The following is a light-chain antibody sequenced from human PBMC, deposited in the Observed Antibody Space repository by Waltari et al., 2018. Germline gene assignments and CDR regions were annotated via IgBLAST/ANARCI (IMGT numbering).Light chain of an antibody. CDR2: GAS. J-gene: IGKJ1*01. CDR3: QQYNKWPRT. V-gene: IGKV3-15*01. CDR1: QSVSSN. Sequence: EIVMTQSPATLSVSPGERATLSCRASQSVSSNLAWYQQKPGQAPSLLIYGASTGATGFPARFSGSGSGTEFTLTISSLQSEDFAVYYCQQYNKWPRTFGQGTKVEIK.